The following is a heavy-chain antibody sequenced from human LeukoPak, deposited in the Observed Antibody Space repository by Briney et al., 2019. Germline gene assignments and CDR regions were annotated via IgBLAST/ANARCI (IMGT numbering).Heavy chain of an antibody. CDR1: GGTFSSYA. CDR2: IIPIFGTA. Sequence: ASVKVSCKASGGTFSSYAISWVRQAPGQGLEWMGGIIPIFGTANYAQKFQGRVTITTDESTSTAYMELSSLRSEDTAVYYCAREPPSSGYYGFNWFDPWGQGTLVTVSS. CDR3: AREPPSSGYYGFNWFDP. V-gene: IGHV1-69*05. J-gene: IGHJ5*02. D-gene: IGHD3-22*01.